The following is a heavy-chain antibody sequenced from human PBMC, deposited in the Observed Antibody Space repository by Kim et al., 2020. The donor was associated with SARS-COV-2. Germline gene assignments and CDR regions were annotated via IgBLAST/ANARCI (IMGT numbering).Heavy chain of an antibody. D-gene: IGHD6-19*01. J-gene: IGHJ4*02. CDR3: ARRSKDGYSSGWYRY. V-gene: IGHV4-4*02. CDR1: GGSISSSNW. Sequence: SETLSLTCAVSGGSISSSNWWSWVRQPPGKGLEWIGEIYHSGSTNYNPSLKSRVTISVDKSKNQFSLKLSSVTAADTAVYYCARRSKDGYSSGWYRYWGQGTLVTVSS. CDR2: IYHSGST.